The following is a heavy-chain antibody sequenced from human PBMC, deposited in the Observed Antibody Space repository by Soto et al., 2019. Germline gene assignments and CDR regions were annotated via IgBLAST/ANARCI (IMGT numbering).Heavy chain of an antibody. D-gene: IGHD1-1*01. J-gene: IGHJ4*02. CDR2: IDHSGRT. Sequence: QVQLQQWGAGLLKPSETLSLTCAVYGGSFSGYFWSWIRQTPGKGLEWIGEIDHSGRTKYTPSLKSRVSISVDTSKNQFSLRLNSVTAADTAVYYCARGTTEWGQGTLVTVSS. CDR3: ARGTTE. V-gene: IGHV4-34*01. CDR1: GGSFSGYF.